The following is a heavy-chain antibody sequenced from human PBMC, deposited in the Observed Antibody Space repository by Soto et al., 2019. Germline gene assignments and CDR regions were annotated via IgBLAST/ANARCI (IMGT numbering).Heavy chain of an antibody. CDR3: ARGGTTDYYGMDV. Sequence: ASVKVSCKASGYTFTSYAMHWVREAPGQRLEWMGWSNAGNGNTKYSQEFQGRVTITRDTSASTAYMELSSLRSEDMAVYYCARGGTTDYYGMDVWGQGTTVTVSS. V-gene: IGHV1-3*02. CDR2: SNAGNGNT. J-gene: IGHJ6*02. CDR1: GYTFTSYA. D-gene: IGHD1-7*01.